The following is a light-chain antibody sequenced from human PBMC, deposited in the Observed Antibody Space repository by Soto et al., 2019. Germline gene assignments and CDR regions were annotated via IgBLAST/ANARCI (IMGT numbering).Light chain of an antibody. CDR1: QNINSW. J-gene: IGKJ1*01. CDR2: KAS. Sequence: DIQMTQSPSTLSASVGDRVTITCRSSQNINSWLAWYQQKPGKAPKLLIYKASSLESGVSSRFSGSGSGTEFTLTISSLQPDDFSIYYCQQYNSYSSGTFGQGTKVEIK. V-gene: IGKV1-5*03. CDR3: QQYNSYSSGT.